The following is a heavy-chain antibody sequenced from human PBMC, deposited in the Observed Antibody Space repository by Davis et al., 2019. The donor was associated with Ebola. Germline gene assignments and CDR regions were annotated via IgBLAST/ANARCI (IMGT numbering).Heavy chain of an antibody. V-gene: IGHV3-23*01. CDR2: ISGTTGNT. J-gene: IGHJ6*02. CDR3: AKDRSSGWYVGYYYYGMDV. CDR1: GFTFSSYA. D-gene: IGHD6-19*01. Sequence: GESLKISCAGSGFTFSSYAMSWVRQAPGKGLEWVSAISGTTGNTYYADSVKGRFTISRDNSKNTLYLQMNSLRAEDTAVYYCAKDRSSGWYVGYYYYGMDVWGQGTTVTVSS.